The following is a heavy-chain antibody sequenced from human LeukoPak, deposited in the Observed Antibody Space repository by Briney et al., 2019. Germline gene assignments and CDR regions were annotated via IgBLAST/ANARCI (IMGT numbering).Heavy chain of an antibody. CDR3: ARDGGPTVGALDY. J-gene: IGHJ4*02. Sequence: ASGKVSCKGSGGTFISYTISWVRQAPGQGLEWMGRIIPILGIANYAQKFQGRVTITADKSTSTAYMELSSLRSEDTAVYYCARDGGPTVGALDYWGQGTLVTVSS. D-gene: IGHD1-26*01. V-gene: IGHV1-69*04. CDR2: IIPILGIA. CDR1: GGTFISYT.